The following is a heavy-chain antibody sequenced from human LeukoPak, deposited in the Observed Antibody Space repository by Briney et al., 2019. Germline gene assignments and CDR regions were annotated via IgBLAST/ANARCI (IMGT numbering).Heavy chain of an antibody. V-gene: IGHV4-59*01. CDR3: ARERTSGYSYYFDY. D-gene: IGHD3-22*01. J-gene: IGHJ4*02. CDR2: ISYSEST. CDR1: GGSISSYY. Sequence: PSETLSLTCTVAGGSISSYYWSWIRQPPGKGLEWIGYISYSESTNYDPSLKSRVTISVDTSKNQFSLKLSSVTAADTAVYYCARERTSGYSYYFDYWGQGTLVTVSS.